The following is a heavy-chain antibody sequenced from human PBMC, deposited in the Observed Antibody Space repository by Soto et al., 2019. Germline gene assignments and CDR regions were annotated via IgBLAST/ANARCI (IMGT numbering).Heavy chain of an antibody. J-gene: IGHJ5*02. Sequence: SETLSLTCNMSGDSYSISTYSWSWIRQPPGKALQWIGFLYQSGVTSYNPSLASRVSISLDRSNNQCSLKLKSVTAADTAVYFCAGMPYTSGLRFDPWGPGTLVTVSS. CDR3: AGMPYTSGLRFDP. CDR1: GDSYSISTYS. V-gene: IGHV4-30-2*01. D-gene: IGHD6-19*01. CDR2: LYQSGVT.